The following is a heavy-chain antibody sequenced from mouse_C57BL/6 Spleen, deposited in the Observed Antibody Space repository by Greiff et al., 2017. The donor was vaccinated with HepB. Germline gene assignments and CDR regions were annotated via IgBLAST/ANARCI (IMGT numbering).Heavy chain of an antibody. V-gene: IGHV1-26*01. Sequence: VQLQQSGPELVKPGASVKISCKASGYTFTDYYMNWVKQSHGKSLEWIGDINPNNGGTSYNQKFKGKATLTVDKSSSTAYMELRSLTSEDSAVYYCARITTGFAYWGQGTLVTVSA. D-gene: IGHD1-1*01. CDR3: ARITTGFAY. CDR1: GYTFTDYY. J-gene: IGHJ3*01. CDR2: INPNNGGT.